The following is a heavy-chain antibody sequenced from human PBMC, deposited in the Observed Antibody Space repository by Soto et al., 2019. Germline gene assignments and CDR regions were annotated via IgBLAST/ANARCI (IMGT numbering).Heavy chain of an antibody. D-gene: IGHD2-2*01. J-gene: IGHJ6*02. CDR3: ARAIIVVVPAANYGMDV. Sequence: SETLSLTCAVYGGSFSCYYWSWIRQPPGKGLEWIGEINHSGSTNYNPSLKSRVTISVDTSKNQFSLKLSSVTAADTAVYYCARAIIVVVPAANYGMDVWGQGTTVTVSS. CDR1: GGSFSCYY. V-gene: IGHV4-34*01. CDR2: INHSGST.